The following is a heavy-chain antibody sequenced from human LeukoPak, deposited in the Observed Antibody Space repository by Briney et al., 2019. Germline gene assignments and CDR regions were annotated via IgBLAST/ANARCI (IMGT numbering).Heavy chain of an antibody. CDR1: GFTFSSYA. D-gene: IGHD2-2*02. V-gene: IGHV3-23*01. J-gene: IGHJ4*02. Sequence: GGSLRLSCAASGFTFSSYAMSWVRQAPGKGLEWVSAISGSGSSTYYADSVKGRFTISRDNSKNTLYLQMNSLRAEDTAVYYCAKDLIGYCSSTSCYSPLDYWGQGTLVTVSS. CDR3: AKDLIGYCSSTSCYSPLDY. CDR2: ISGSGSST.